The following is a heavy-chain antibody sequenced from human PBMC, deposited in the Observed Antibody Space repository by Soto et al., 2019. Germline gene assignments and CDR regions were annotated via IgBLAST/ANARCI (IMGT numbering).Heavy chain of an antibody. Sequence: ASVKVSCKASGYTFTRSGISWVRQAPGQGPEWMGWISSYNGDTNYAQTFQGRVTMTTDTSTSTAYMELRSLRSDDTAVYYCAREGVARYYCYVMDVWGQGTPVTGSS. J-gene: IGHJ6*02. CDR1: GYTFTRSG. V-gene: IGHV1-18*01. D-gene: IGHD5-12*01. CDR2: ISSYNGDT. CDR3: AREGVARYYCYVMDV.